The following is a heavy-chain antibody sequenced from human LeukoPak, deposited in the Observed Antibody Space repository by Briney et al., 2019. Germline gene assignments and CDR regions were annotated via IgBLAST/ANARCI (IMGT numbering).Heavy chain of an antibody. CDR2: ISYDGSNK. J-gene: IGHJ6*03. CDR1: GFTFSSYG. V-gene: IGHV3-30*03. D-gene: IGHD2-2*01. CDR3: ARTPFNIVVVPAAIEVQSNFYMDV. Sequence: GGSLRLSCAASGFTFSSYGMHWVRQAPGKGLEWVAVISYDGSNKYYADSVKGRFTISRDNSKNTLYLQMNSLRAEDTAVYYCARTPFNIVVVPAAIEVQSNFYMDVWGKGTTVTISS.